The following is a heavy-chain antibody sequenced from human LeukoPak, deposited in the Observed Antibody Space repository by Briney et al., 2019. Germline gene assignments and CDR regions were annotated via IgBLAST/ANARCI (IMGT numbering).Heavy chain of an antibody. V-gene: IGHV3-33*01. J-gene: IGHJ2*01. CDR1: GFTFSSYG. CDR2: IWYDGSNK. CDR3: ARDLKWSHYWYFDL. Sequence: GRSLRLSCAASGFTFSSYGMHWVRQAPGKGLEWVAVIWYDGSNKYYADSVKGRFTISRDNSKNTLYLQMNSLRAEDTAVYYCARDLKWSHYWYFDLWGRGTLVTVSS. D-gene: IGHD2-15*01.